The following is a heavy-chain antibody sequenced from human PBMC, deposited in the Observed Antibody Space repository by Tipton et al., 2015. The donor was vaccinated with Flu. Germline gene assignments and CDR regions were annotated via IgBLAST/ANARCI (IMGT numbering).Heavy chain of an antibody. J-gene: IGHJ5*02. Sequence: SLRLSCAASGFTFSSYAMSWVRQAPGKGLEWVSAISGSGGSTYYADSVKGRFTISRDNSKNTLYLQMNSLRAEDTAVYYCARGPHIVGATTAGRLPHWFDPWGQGTLVTVSS. CDR2: ISGSGGST. D-gene: IGHD1-26*01. CDR3: ARGPHIVGATTAGRLPHWFDP. V-gene: IGHV3-23*01. CDR1: GFTFSSYA.